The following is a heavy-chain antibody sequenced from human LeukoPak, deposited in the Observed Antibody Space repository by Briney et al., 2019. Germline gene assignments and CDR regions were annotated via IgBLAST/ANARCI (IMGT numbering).Heavy chain of an antibody. CDR3: ARGRYCSSTSCHIYYYYYYMDV. V-gene: IGHV4-34*01. CDR2: INHSGST. Sequence: SETLSLTCAVYGGSFSGYYWSWIRQPPGKGLEWIGEINHSGSTNYNPSLKSRVTISVDTSKNQFSLKLSSVTAADTAVYYCARGRYCSSTSCHIYYYYYYMDVWGKGTTVTVSS. CDR1: GGSFSGYY. J-gene: IGHJ6*03. D-gene: IGHD2-2*01.